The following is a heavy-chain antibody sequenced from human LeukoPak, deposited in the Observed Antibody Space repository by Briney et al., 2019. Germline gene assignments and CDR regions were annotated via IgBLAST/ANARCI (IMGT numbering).Heavy chain of an antibody. CDR3: ARGLGYCSGGSCYSGDLDY. CDR1: GGSISSYY. D-gene: IGHD2-15*01. V-gene: IGHV4-59*01. CDR2: IYSSGST. Sequence: PSETLFLTCTVSGGSISSYYWSWIRQPPGKGLEWIGYIYSSGSTNYNPSLKSRVTISVDTSKNQFSLKLSSVTAADTAVYYCARGLGYCSGGSCYSGDLDYWGQGTLVTVSS. J-gene: IGHJ4*02.